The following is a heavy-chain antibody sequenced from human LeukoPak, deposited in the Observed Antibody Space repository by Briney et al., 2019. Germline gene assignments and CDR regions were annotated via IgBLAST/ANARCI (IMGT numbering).Heavy chain of an antibody. V-gene: IGHV4-39*01. Sequence: SETLSLTCTVSGGSISSSSYYWGWIRQPPGKGLEWIGSIYYGGSTYYNPSLKSRVTISVDTSKNQFSLRLTSVTAADTAVYYCASTATSDGPDYFDYWGQGTLVTVSS. CDR2: IYYGGST. CDR3: ASTATSDGPDYFDY. D-gene: IGHD2-8*01. CDR1: GGSISSSSYY. J-gene: IGHJ4*02.